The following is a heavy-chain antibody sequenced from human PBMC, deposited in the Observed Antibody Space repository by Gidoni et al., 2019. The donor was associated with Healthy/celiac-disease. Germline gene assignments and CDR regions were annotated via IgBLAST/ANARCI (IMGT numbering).Heavy chain of an antibody. J-gene: IGHJ6*02. CDR1: GFSFSSYA. CDR3: AKEISGRWTLYYYYGMDV. CDR2: ISGSGCST. V-gene: IGHV3-23*01. D-gene: IGHD2-15*01. Sequence: EVQLLESGGGLVQPGGSLRLSCAASGFSFSSYAMSCVRQAPGKGLEWVSAISGSGCSTYYADSVKGRFTISRDNAKNTLYLQMNSLRAEDTAVYYCAKEISGRWTLYYYYGMDVWGQGTTVTVSS.